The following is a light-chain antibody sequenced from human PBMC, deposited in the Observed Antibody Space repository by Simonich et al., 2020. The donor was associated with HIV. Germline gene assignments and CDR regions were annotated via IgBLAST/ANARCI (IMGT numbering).Light chain of an antibody. CDR3: QQYNNWPSPFT. J-gene: IGKJ3*01. V-gene: IGKV3-15*01. CDR2: AAS. CDR1: RNVASN. Sequence: EIVMTQSPATLSVSPGERATLTIRASRNVASNIAWYQQKPGQAPSLLIYAASSRATGIPARFSGSGFGTEFTLTISSIQSEDFAVYSCQQYNNWPSPFTFGPGTKVDIK.